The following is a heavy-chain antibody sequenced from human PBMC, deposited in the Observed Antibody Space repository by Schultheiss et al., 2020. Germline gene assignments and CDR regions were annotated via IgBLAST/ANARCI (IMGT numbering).Heavy chain of an antibody. CDR3: ASSRGWFDP. CDR2: IYYSGST. Sequence: SATLSLTCTVSGGSISSYYWSWIRQPPGKGLEWIGYIYYSGSTNYNPSLKSRVTISVDTSKNQFSLKLSSVTAADTAVYYCASSRGWFDPWGQGTLVTVSS. V-gene: IGHV4-59*01. CDR1: GGSISSYY. J-gene: IGHJ5*02. D-gene: IGHD2/OR15-2a*01.